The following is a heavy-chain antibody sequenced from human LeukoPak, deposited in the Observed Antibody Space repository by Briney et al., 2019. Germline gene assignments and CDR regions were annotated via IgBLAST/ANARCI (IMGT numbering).Heavy chain of an antibody. J-gene: IGHJ4*02. V-gene: IGHV4-59*08. Sequence: SETLALICTVSGVQINSLPWSLIRQHPGKGLEWIGDIYNSGNTNYNPSLKSRVTMSVSTSKNQFSLSLSSVTAADTAVYYCARQTRYNYGPAFDFWGQGALVTVSS. CDR2: IYNSGNT. CDR3: ARQTRYNYGPAFDF. CDR1: GVQINSLP. D-gene: IGHD5-18*01.